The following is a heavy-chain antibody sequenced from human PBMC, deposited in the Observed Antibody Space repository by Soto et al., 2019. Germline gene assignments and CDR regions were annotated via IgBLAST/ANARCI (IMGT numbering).Heavy chain of an antibody. CDR2: IYPGDSDT. D-gene: IGHD1-26*01. V-gene: IGHV5-51*01. Sequence: PGESLKISCKASGYSFSTYWIGWVRQMPGKGLEWMGIIYPGDSDTRYSPSFQGQVTISRDNSKNTLYLQMNSLRAEDTAVYYWARDVGAATQYLDYWGQGTLVTV. CDR1: GYSFSTYW. CDR3: ARDVGAATQYLDY. J-gene: IGHJ4*02.